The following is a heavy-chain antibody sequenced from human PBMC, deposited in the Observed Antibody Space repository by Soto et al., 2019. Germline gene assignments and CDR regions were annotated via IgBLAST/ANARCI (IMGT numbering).Heavy chain of an antibody. CDR3: ARMATFGSLNWFDP. CDR2: MNPGSGDT. CDR1: GYSFTNND. Sequence: ASVKVSCKAAGYSFTNNDVSWVRQATGQGLEWMGWMNPGSGDTGYAQKFQGRVTMTRDISIATAYMELSSLRSDDTAIYYCARMATFGSLNWFDPWGQGTLVTVSS. D-gene: IGHD3-16*01. V-gene: IGHV1-8*01. J-gene: IGHJ5*02.